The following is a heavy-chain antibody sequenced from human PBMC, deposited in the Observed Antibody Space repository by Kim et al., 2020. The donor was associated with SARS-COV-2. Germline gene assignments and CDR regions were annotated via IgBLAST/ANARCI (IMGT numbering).Heavy chain of an antibody. Sequence: GGSLRLSCEASGFTFSAHALHWVRQDPGEGLEWVALIAYDGSHISYPDSVKGRFIISRDNIKSTLYLQMNSLRPEDTAVYYCLAEIGSRSFGHWGQGTLVTVSS. CDR1: GFTFSAHA. J-gene: IGHJ4*02. CDR2: IAYDGSHI. V-gene: IGHV3-30*04. CDR3: LAEIGSRSFGH. D-gene: IGHD3-10*01.